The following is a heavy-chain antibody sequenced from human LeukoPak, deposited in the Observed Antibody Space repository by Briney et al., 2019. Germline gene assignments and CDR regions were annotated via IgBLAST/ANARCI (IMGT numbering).Heavy chain of an antibody. CDR3: AKDLGYRITMIVVVLDAFDI. Sequence: PGRSLRLSCAASGFSFRSYGMHWVRQAPGKGLEWVAVISYDGSNKYYADSVKGRFTISRDNSKNTLYLQMNSLRAEDTAVYYCAKDLGYRITMIVVVLDAFDIWGQGTMVTVSS. D-gene: IGHD3-22*01. V-gene: IGHV3-30*18. CDR1: GFSFRSYG. J-gene: IGHJ3*02. CDR2: ISYDGSNK.